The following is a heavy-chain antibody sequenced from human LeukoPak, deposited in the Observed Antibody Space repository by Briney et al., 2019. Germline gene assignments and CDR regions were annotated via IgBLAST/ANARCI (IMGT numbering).Heavy chain of an antibody. Sequence: SGGSLSLSCAASGFTFSTYSLNWVPQAPGKGLEWVSYISSRSGTLYYTDSVKGRFTISRDNAKSSLYLQMNSLRDEDTAVYFCARNRYCVVAKCNDRDLDYWGQGTLVTVSS. CDR3: ARNRYCVVAKCNDRDLDY. CDR2: ISSRSGTL. J-gene: IGHJ4*02. CDR1: GFTFSTYS. D-gene: IGHD2-15*01. V-gene: IGHV3-48*02.